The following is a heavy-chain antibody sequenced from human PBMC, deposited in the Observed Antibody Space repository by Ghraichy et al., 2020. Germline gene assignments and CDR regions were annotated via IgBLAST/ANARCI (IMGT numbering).Heavy chain of an antibody. J-gene: IGHJ6*02. CDR3: AKDLAGLRYGMDV. CDR2: ISGSSVTI. CDR1: GFSFSDYV. V-gene: IGHV3-23*01. Sequence: GGSLRLSCAASGFSFSDYVMNWVRQAPGKGLEWVSSISGSSVTILYADSVKGRLTISRDNSKNMVYLQMSSLRVEDTAVYYCAKDLAGLRYGMDVWGQGTTVTVSS. D-gene: IGHD3-16*01.